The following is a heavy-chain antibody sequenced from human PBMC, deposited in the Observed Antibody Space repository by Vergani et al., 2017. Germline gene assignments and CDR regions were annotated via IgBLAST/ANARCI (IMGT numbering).Heavy chain of an antibody. CDR3: ARAYGDYGLEDY. D-gene: IGHD4-17*01. CDR2: INAGNGNT. V-gene: IGHV1-3*01. Sequence: QVQLVQSGAEVKKPGASVKVSCKASGYTFTSYAMHWVRQAPGQRLEWMGWINAGNGNTKYSQKFQGRVTITRDTSASTAYMEMSSLRSEDTAVYYCARAYGDYGLEDYWGQGTLVTVSS. J-gene: IGHJ4*02. CDR1: GYTFTSYA.